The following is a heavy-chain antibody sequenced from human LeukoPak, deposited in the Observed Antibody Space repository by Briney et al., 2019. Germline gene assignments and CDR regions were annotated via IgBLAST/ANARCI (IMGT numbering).Heavy chain of an antibody. Sequence: GGSLRLSCAAPGFTFSSYEMHWLRQAPGKGLEGVSYISSSGSTIYYADSVKGRFTISRDNAKNSLYLQMNSLRAEDTAVYYCARGAGYCSSTSCPGPFDYWGQGTLVTVSS. D-gene: IGHD2-2*01. J-gene: IGHJ4*02. CDR1: GFTFSSYE. V-gene: IGHV3-48*03. CDR2: ISSSGSTI. CDR3: ARGAGYCSSTSCPGPFDY.